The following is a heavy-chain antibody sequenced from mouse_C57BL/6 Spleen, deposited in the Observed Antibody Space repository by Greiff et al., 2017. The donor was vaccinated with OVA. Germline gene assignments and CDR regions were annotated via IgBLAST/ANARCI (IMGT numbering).Heavy chain of an antibody. V-gene: IGHV2-9-1*01. CDR3: ARMVTTYAMDY. J-gene: IGHJ4*01. Sequence: PFLFSPSPLLSLPFPFSFFSFPLYSLLFFRQPPLNVLYCLVLICTGGGTNYNSALKSRLSISKDNSKSQVFLKMNSLQTDDTARYYCARMVTTYAMDYWGQGTSVTVSS. CDR2: ICTGGGT. CDR1: FFSFPLYS. D-gene: IGHD2-2*01.